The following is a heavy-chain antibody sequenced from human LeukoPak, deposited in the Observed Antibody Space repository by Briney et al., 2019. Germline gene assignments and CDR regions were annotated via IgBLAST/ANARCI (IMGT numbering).Heavy chain of an antibody. D-gene: IGHD6-6*01. CDR1: GGSISSYY. Sequence: SETLSLTCTVSGGSISSYYWSWIRQPPGKGLEWIGYIYHSGSTYYNPSLKSRVTISVDRSKNQFSLKLSSVTAADTAVYYCASSSRPNQFDYWGQGTLVTVSS. CDR3: ASSSRPNQFDY. V-gene: IGHV4-59*04. CDR2: IYHSGST. J-gene: IGHJ4*02.